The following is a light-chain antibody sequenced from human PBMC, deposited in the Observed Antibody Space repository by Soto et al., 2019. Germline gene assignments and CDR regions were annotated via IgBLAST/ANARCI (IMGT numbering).Light chain of an antibody. CDR1: QSVISD. CDR3: QQYNVWPNT. J-gene: IGKJ2*01. V-gene: IGKV3-15*01. Sequence: EIVMTQSPVTLSVSPGERAALSCRASQSVISDLAWYQQKAGQPPRLLMYDASTRATDIPARFSGSGSGTEFTLTITNLQPEDFALYFCQQYNVWPNTFGQGTKVDIK. CDR2: DAS.